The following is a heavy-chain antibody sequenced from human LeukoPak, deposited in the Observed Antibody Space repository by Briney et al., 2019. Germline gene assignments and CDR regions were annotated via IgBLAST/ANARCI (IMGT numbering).Heavy chain of an antibody. CDR1: EFTFSSYE. CDR3: ARERDYSRDAFDI. CDR2: ISSSGNTR. J-gene: IGHJ3*02. Sequence: GGSLRLSCAASEFTFSSYEMNWGRQAPGKGLEWVSYISSSGNTRYADSVKRRFTISRANAKNSLYLQMNSLRAEDTAVYYCARERDYSRDAFDIWGQGTMVTVSS. V-gene: IGHV3-48*03. D-gene: IGHD4-11*01.